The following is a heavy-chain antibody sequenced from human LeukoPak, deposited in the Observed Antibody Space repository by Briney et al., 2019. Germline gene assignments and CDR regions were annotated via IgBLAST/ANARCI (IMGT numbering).Heavy chain of an antibody. CDR1: GFTFSSYE. CDR2: ISSSGSTI. V-gene: IGHV3-48*03. CDR3: VRDVYDYVWGSYRLFDY. J-gene: IGHJ4*02. D-gene: IGHD3-16*02. Sequence: GGSLRLSCAASGFTFSSYEMNWVRQAPGKGLEWVSYISSSGSTIYYADSLKGRFTISRDNGKNSLYLQMNSLRAEDTAVYYCVRDVYDYVWGSYRLFDYWGQGTLVTVSS.